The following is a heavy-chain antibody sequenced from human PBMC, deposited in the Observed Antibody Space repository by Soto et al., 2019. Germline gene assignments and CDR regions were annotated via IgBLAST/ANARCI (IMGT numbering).Heavy chain of an antibody. V-gene: IGHV3-72*01. D-gene: IGHD2-15*01. CDR3: ARGGSCSGGICSTPDAYEI. CDR1: GFTFSDHY. CDR2: IRNKANSYTT. Sequence: EVQLVESGGGLVQPGGSLRLSCVASGFTFSDHYMDWVRQAPGKGLEWVGRIRNKANSYTTEYAASVKGRFTISRDDSKNSLFLQMNSLRTEDTAMYHCARGGSCSGGICSTPDAYEIWGQGTMVTVAS. J-gene: IGHJ3*02.